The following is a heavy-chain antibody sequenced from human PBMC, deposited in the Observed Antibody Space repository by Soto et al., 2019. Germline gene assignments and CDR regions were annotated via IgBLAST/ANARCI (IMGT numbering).Heavy chain of an antibody. CDR3: ARGDTALSYWYFDL. Sequence: PGESLKISCKGSGYSFTSHWISWVRQMPGKGLEWMGRIDPSDSYTSYSPSFQGHVTISADKSISTVYLQWSSLKASDTSMYYCARGDTALSYWYFDLWGRGTLDTGSS. CDR2: IDPSDSYT. V-gene: IGHV5-10-1*01. CDR1: GYSFTSHW. J-gene: IGHJ2*01. D-gene: IGHD5-18*01.